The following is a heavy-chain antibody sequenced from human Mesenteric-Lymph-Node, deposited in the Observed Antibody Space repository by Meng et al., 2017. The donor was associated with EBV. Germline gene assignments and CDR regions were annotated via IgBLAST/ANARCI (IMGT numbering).Heavy chain of an antibody. CDR2: IYYSGST. Sequence: QVQLQEAGPGLVKPSQSLSLTCAVSGGSSSSGGYYWSWIRQPPGKGLEWIGYIYYSGSTYYNPSLKSRVTISVDTSKNQFSLKLSSVTAADTAVYYCARVEQWLLYFDYWGQGTLVTVSS. V-gene: IGHV4-30-4*01. CDR1: GGSSSSGGYY. D-gene: IGHD6-19*01. J-gene: IGHJ4*02. CDR3: ARVEQWLLYFDY.